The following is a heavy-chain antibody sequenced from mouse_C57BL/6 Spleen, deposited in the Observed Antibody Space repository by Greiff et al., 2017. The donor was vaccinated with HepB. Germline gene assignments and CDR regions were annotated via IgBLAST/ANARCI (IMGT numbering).Heavy chain of an antibody. D-gene: IGHD1-1*01. Sequence: EVKLMESGPGLVKPSQSLSLTCSVTGYSITSGYYWNWIRQFPGNKLEWMGYISYDGSNNYNPSLKNRISITRDTSKNQFFLKLNSVTTEDTATYYCAREAVPYYFDYWGQGTTLTVSS. CDR2: ISYDGSN. CDR1: GYSITSGYY. V-gene: IGHV3-6*01. CDR3: AREAVPYYFDY. J-gene: IGHJ2*01.